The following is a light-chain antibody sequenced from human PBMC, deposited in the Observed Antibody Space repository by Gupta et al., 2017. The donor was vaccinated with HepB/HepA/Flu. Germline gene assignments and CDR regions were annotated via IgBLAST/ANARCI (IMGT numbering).Light chain of an antibody. CDR2: DVT. V-gene: IGLV2-14*03. J-gene: IGLJ2*01. CDR1: NNDIGFYNY. CDR3: SSYTTISTPV. Sequence: QSALTQPASVSGSPGQSITISCTGTNNDIGFYNYVSWYQQHPDKAPKLMIYDVTHRPSGVSDRFSGSKSGNTTSLTISGLQAEDEADYYCSSYTTISTPVFGGGTKLTVL.